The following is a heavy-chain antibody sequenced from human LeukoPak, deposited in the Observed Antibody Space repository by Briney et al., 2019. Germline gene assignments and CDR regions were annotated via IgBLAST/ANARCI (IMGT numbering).Heavy chain of an antibody. CDR1: GFTFSTYA. D-gene: IGHD3-10*01. J-gene: IGHJ4*02. CDR3: VKDEGGRTEWYQLLF. Sequence: GGSLRLSCAASGFTFSTYAMSWVRQAPGRGLEWVSAVSGSGGRTYYAASVEGRFTVSRDNSKNMLYLQMNSLRAEDTAVYYCVKDEGGRTEWYQLLFGGQGTLVTVSS. CDR2: VSGSGGRT. V-gene: IGHV3-23*01.